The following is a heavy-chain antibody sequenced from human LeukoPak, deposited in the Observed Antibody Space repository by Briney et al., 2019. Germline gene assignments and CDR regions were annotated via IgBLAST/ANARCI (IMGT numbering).Heavy chain of an antibody. Sequence: ASVKVSCKASVYTFTRYYMHWVQQASGQGLEWMGIINPSGGSTSYAQKFQGRVTMTRDTSTSTVYLELSSLRSEDTAVYYCARDGSYGPDYWGQGTLVTVSS. CDR1: VYTFTRYY. CDR3: ARDGSYGPDY. D-gene: IGHD5-18*01. CDR2: INPSGGST. V-gene: IGHV1-46*01. J-gene: IGHJ4*02.